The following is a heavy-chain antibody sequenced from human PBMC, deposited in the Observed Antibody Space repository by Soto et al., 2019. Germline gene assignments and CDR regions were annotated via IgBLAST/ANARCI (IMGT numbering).Heavy chain of an antibody. D-gene: IGHD5-18*01. Sequence: QVDLVESGGGVVQPGESLRLSCATSGFTFSEDAMHWVRQAPGKGLEWVAVIWYDGSKKHYADSVKGRFTISRDNSKNTLFLQMNSLTAEDAAVYWCVREGRHTAMFSGFDYWGQGTLVTASS. V-gene: IGHV3-33*01. CDR3: VREGRHTAMFSGFDY. J-gene: IGHJ4*02. CDR2: IWYDGSKK. CDR1: GFTFSEDA.